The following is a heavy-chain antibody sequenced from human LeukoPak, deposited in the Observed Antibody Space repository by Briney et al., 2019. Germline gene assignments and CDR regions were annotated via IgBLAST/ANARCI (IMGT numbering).Heavy chain of an antibody. V-gene: IGHV3-48*01. J-gene: IGHJ6*03. Sequence: GGSLRLSCAASGFTFSSYSMNWVRQAPGKGLEWVSYISASSGTIYYAASVKGRFTISRDNAKNSLYLQMNILRVEDTAVYYCARRPEFGVLYYMDVWEKGTTVTVSS. D-gene: IGHD3-16*01. CDR1: GFTFSSYS. CDR3: ARRPEFGVLYYMDV. CDR2: ISASSGTI.